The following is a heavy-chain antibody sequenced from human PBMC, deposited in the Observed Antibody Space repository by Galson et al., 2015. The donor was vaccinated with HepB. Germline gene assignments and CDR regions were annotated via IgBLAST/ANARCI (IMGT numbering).Heavy chain of an antibody. V-gene: IGHV1-18*04. CDR3: AREGYGGIDAFDI. D-gene: IGHD4-23*01. CDR1: GYTFRNFV. Sequence: SVKVSCKASGYTFRNFVINWVRQAPGQGHEWMGRISVYNGDTSFAQNLQVRVTLTTDTSSNTAYMELRSLRPDDTALYYCAREGYGGIDAFDIWGQGTMVIVSS. J-gene: IGHJ3*02. CDR2: ISVYNGDT.